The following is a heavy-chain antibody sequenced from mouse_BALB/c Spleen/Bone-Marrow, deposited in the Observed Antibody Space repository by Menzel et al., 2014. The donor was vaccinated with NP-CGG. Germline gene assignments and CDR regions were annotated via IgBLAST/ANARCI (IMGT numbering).Heavy chain of an antibody. CDR3: ARDDYYAMDY. J-gene: IGHJ4*01. Sequence: EAKLVESGGGLVQPGGSLRLSCATSGFTFTDYYMSWVRQPPGKALEWLGFIRNKANGYTTEYSASVKGRFTISRDNSQSILYLQMNTLRAEDSATYYCARDDYYAMDYWGQGTSVTVSS. V-gene: IGHV7-3*02. CDR2: IRNKANGYTT. CDR1: GFTFTDYY.